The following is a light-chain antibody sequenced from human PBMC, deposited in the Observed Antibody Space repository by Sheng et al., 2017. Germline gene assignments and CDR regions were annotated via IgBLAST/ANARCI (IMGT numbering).Light chain of an antibody. CDR3: QLYYSTPWT. J-gene: IGKJ1*01. V-gene: IGKV1-NL1*01. Sequence: DIQMTQSPSSLSASVGDRVTITCRASQGISNSLAWYQQKPGKAPKLLLYTASTLKSGVPPRFSGSGSGTDYTLTISSLQPEDFATYYCQLYYSTPWTFGQGTKVEIK. CDR2: TAS. CDR1: QGISNS.